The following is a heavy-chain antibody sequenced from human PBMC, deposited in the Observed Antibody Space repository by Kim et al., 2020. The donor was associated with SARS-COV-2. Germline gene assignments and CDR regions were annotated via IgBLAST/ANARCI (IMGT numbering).Heavy chain of an antibody. V-gene: IGHV4-31*03. CDR2: IYYSGST. D-gene: IGHD3-3*01. CDR1: GGSISSGGYY. CDR3: ARGGTIFGVDTRPFDY. Sequence: SETLSLTCTVSGGSISSGGYYWSWIRQHPGKGLEWIGYIYYSGSTYYNPSLKRRVTISVDTSKDQFSLKLSSVTAADTAVYYCARGGTIFGVDTRPFDYWGKATLVSVSA. J-gene: IGHJ4*02.